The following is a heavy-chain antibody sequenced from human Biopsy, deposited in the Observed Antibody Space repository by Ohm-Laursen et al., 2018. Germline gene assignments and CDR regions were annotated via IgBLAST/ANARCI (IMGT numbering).Heavy chain of an antibody. J-gene: IGHJ4*02. CDR1: GYTFTGYY. CDR2: INPKSGGT. D-gene: IGHD3-9*01. V-gene: IGHV1-2*02. CDR3: AIDGNDFLTDYLKIDQ. Sequence: ASVKVSCKASGYTFTGYYLHWVRQAPGQGLEWMGWINPKSGGTHYLEKFRGRVTMTRDASISTAYMEVSSLRSDDTAVYYCAIDGNDFLTDYLKIDQWGQGTLVTVSS.